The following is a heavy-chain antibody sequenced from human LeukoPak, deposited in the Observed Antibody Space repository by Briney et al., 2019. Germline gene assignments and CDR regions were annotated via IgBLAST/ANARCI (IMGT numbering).Heavy chain of an antibody. CDR2: ISGSGGST. CDR3: AKVKSGGLVVRNYFDY. Sequence: GGSLRLSCAASGFTFSSYAMSWVRQAPGKGLEWVSAISGSGGSTYYADSVKGRFTISRDNSKNTLYLQMNSLRAEDTAVYYCAKVKSGGLVVRNYFDYWGQGTLVTVS. V-gene: IGHV3-23*01. J-gene: IGHJ4*02. CDR1: GFTFSSYA. D-gene: IGHD6-19*01.